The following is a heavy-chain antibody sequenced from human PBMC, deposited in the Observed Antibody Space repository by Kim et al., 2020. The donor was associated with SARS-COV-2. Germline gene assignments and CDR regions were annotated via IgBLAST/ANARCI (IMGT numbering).Heavy chain of an antibody. CDR2: INTDGRTT. CDR3: ARSLGYCSGDNCRNPYFFDQ. J-gene: IGHJ4*02. D-gene: IGHD2-15*01. CDR1: GFTFSNFW. Sequence: GGSLRLSCAASGFTFSNFWMHWVRQDAGKGLVWVSRINTDGRTTTYADAVKGRFTISRDNAKNTLYLQMNTLRAEDTAVYYCARSLGYCSGDNCRNPYFFDQWGQGILVTVSS. V-gene: IGHV3-74*03.